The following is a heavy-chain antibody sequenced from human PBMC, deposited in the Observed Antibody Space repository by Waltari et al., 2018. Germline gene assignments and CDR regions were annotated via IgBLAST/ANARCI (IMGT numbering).Heavy chain of an antibody. Sequence: QVQLQESGPGLVKPSETLSLTCAASGYSISSGYYWGWIRQPPGKGLEWIGSIYQSGSTYYNPSLKSRVTISVDTSKNQFSLKLSSVTAADTAVYYCARWVGYGDLYFFDSWGQGTLVTVSS. CDR2: IYQSGST. D-gene: IGHD4-17*01. CDR3: ARWVGYGDLYFFDS. V-gene: IGHV4-38-2*01. CDR1: GYSISSGYY. J-gene: IGHJ4*02.